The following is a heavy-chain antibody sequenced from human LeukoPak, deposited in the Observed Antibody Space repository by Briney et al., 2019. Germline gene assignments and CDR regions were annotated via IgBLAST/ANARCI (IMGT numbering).Heavy chain of an antibody. Sequence: SETLSLTCSISRHSISSAYYWGWIRQPPGKGLEWIGSKYHSGSTFYNPSLKSRVTMSVDTSQNQFSLKLSSVTAADTAVYYCARTRDNFWSGYYGRHYFDYWGQGSLVTVSS. CDR2: KYHSGST. D-gene: IGHD3-3*01. J-gene: IGHJ4*02. CDR3: ARTRDNFWSGYYGRHYFDY. V-gene: IGHV4-38-2*02. CDR1: RHSISSAYY.